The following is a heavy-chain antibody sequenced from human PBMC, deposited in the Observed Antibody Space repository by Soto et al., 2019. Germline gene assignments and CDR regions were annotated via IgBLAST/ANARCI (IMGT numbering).Heavy chain of an antibody. CDR3: ARNSNTVVTSAEYFQN. CDR2: IYYSGST. D-gene: IGHD2-21*02. CDR1: GGSISSGGYY. J-gene: IGHJ1*01. V-gene: IGHV4-31*03. Sequence: PSETLSLTCTVSGGSISSGGYYWSWIRQHPGKGLEWIGYIYYSGSTYYNPSLKSRVTISVDTSKNQFSLKLSSVTAADTAVYYCARNSNTVVTSAEYFQNWGQGTLVTVSS.